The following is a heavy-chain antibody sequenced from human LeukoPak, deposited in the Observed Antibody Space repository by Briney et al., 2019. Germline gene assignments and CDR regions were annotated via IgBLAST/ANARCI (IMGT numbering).Heavy chain of an antibody. J-gene: IGHJ3*02. Sequence: PSETLSLTSTDSDDSFSSNYWTWIRPPPGKGLEWIGYSSCSGSSNYNPALKIRVTISVDTSKNQFSLKLSSVTAADTAVYFCARDPTTVTKGFDIWGQGTLVTVSS. D-gene: IGHD4-17*01. CDR3: ARDPTTVTKGFDI. V-gene: IGHV4-59*01. CDR2: SSCSGSS. CDR1: DDSFSSNY.